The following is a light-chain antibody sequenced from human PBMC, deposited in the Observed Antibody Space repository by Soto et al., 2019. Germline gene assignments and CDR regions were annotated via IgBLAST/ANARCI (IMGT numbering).Light chain of an antibody. CDR3: QQYDNDSWR. CDR1: QSISSW. CDR2: KAS. V-gene: IGKV1-5*03. Sequence: DIQMTQSPSTLSASVGDRVIITCRASQSISSWLARYQQKPGKAPNLLIYKASTLKSGVPSRFSGSGSGTESTLTCSSLHPAYFATSYFQQYDNDSWRFSQGTKVEIK. J-gene: IGKJ1*01.